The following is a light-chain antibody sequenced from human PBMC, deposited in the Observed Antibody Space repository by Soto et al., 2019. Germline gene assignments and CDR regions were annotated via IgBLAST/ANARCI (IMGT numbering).Light chain of an antibody. V-gene: IGLV2-14*01. CDR2: EVS. CDR1: SSDVGGYNY. CDR3: SSYTGSSTLV. J-gene: IGLJ2*01. Sequence: QSVLTQPASVSGSPGQSITISCTGSSSDVGGYNYVSWYQQHPGKAPKLMIYEVSNRPSGISNRFSGSKSGNTASLTLSGLQAEDEADYYCSSYTGSSTLVFGGGTQLTVL.